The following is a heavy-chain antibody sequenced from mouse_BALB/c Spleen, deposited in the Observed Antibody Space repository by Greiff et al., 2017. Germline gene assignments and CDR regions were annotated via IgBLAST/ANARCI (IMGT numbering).Heavy chain of an antibody. D-gene: IGHD2-14*01. CDR3: ARHDRYDNWYFDV. V-gene: IGHV2-6-7*01. Sequence: VQLKESGPGLVAPSQSLSITCTVSGFSLTGYGVNWVRQPPGKGLEWLGMIWGDGSTDYNSALKSRLSISKDNSKSQVFLKMNSLQTDDTARYYCARHDRYDNWYFDVWGGGTTVNVSS. J-gene: IGHJ1*01. CDR2: IWGDGST. CDR1: GFSLTGYG.